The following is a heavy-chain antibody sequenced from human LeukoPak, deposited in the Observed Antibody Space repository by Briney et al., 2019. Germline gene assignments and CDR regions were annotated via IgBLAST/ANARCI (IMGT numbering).Heavy chain of an antibody. V-gene: IGHV3-23*01. CDR3: AKVALGFLEWLLFHY. D-gene: IGHD3-3*01. J-gene: IGHJ4*02. CDR2: ISGSGGST. Sequence: PGGSLRLSCPASGFTFSSYAMRWVRQAPGKGLEWVSAISGSGGSTYYADSVKGRFTISRDNSKNTLYLQMNSLRAEDTAVYYCAKVALGFLEWLLFHYWGQGTLVTVSS. CDR1: GFTFSSYA.